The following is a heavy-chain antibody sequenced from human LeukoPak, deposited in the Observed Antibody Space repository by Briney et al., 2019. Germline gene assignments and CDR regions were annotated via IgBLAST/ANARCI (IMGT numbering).Heavy chain of an antibody. V-gene: IGHV1/OR15-3*01. Sequence: ALVKVSCKASGYTFTDYFMNWMRQAPGQRLEWMGWINAGNGNTKYSQKLQGRVTITRDTSSSTAYMQLSSLRSDDTAVYYCARSVGWNDRPVRYFDYWGQGTLVTVSS. J-gene: IGHJ4*02. CDR1: GYTFTDYF. CDR3: ARSVGWNDRPVRYFDY. D-gene: IGHD1-1*01. CDR2: INAGNGNT.